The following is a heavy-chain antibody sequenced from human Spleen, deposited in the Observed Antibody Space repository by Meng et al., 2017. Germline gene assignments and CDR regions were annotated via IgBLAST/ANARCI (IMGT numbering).Heavy chain of an antibody. J-gene: IGHJ6*02. Sequence: GESLKISCAASGFTFSSYAMNWVRQAPEKGLEWVSHISTRGSTIYIADSVKGRFTISRDNAKNAMYLQMNSLSAEDTAVYYCARFGNYNWKDGDYYYYYGMDVWGQGTTVTVSS. CDR3: ARFGNYNWKDGDYYYYYGMDV. D-gene: IGHD1-20*01. CDR1: GFTFSSYA. V-gene: IGHV3-48*03. CDR2: ISTRGSTI.